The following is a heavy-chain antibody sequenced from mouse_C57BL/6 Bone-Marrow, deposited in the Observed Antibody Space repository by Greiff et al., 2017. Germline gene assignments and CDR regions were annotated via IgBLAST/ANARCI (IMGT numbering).Heavy chain of an antibody. Sequence: QVHVKQSGAELVKPGASVKLSCKASGYTFTGYWIEWVKQRPGHGLEWIGDILPGSGSTNYNEKFKGKATFTVDTSANTAYMQLSSLTSEDSAIYYCARWWFAMDYWGQGTAVTVSS. D-gene: IGHD1-1*02. CDR1: GYTFTGYW. V-gene: IGHV1-9*01. J-gene: IGHJ4*01. CDR3: ARWWFAMDY. CDR2: ILPGSGST.